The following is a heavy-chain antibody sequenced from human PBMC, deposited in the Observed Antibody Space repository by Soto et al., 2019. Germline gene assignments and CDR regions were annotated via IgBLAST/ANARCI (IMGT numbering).Heavy chain of an antibody. J-gene: IGHJ6*02. Sequence: PGGSLRLSCAASGFTFSSYGMHWVRQAPGKGLEWVAVISYDGSNKYYADSVKGRFTISRDNSKNTLYLQMNSLRAEDTAVYYCAKDERGSSWYGYYYYYGMDVWGQGTTVTVSS. CDR2: ISYDGSNK. CDR1: GFTFSSYG. CDR3: AKDERGSSWYGYYYYYGMDV. V-gene: IGHV3-30*18. D-gene: IGHD6-13*01.